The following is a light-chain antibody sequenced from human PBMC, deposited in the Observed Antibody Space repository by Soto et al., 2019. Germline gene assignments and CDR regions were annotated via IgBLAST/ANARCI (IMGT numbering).Light chain of an antibody. V-gene: IGKV3-20*01. J-gene: IGKJ1*01. CDR1: QTVSGNY. Sequence: IVLTQSPGTLSFSPGDRATLSCGASQTVSGNYLAWYQQKPGQVPRLLIYGASSRAIGIPDRFSGSGSGTDFALTISRLEPEDFAVYYCQQYSKSPWTFGQGTKVDIK. CDR2: GAS. CDR3: QQYSKSPWT.